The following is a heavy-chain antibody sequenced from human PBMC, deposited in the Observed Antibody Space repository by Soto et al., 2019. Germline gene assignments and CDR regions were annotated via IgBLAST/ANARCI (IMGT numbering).Heavy chain of an antibody. CDR1: GYTFTSYY. CDR2: INPSGGST. CDR3: ARGRGGYNYGYFYYYMDV. Sequence: GAPVKVSCKASGYTFTSYYMHWGRQAPGQGLEWMGIINPSGGSTSYAQKFQGRVTMTRDTSTSTVYMELSSLRSEDTAVYYCARGRGGYNYGYFYYYMDVWGKGTTVTVSS. J-gene: IGHJ6*03. V-gene: IGHV1-46*01. D-gene: IGHD5-18*01.